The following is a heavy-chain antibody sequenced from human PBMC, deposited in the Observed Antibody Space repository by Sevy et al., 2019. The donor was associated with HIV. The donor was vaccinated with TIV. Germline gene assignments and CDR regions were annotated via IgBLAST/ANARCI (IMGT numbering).Heavy chain of an antibody. CDR1: GFTFSTYW. J-gene: IGHJ4*02. CDR2: INHDGDEK. D-gene: IGHD3-10*01. V-gene: IGHV3-7*01. CDR3: ARVFISFDY. Sequence: GGSLRLSCAASGFTFSTYWMTWVRQAPGKGLEWLANINHDGDEKYYLDSLKGRFTISRDNAKNSLYLQMNTLRAEDTAVYYCARVFISFDYWGQGTLVTVSS.